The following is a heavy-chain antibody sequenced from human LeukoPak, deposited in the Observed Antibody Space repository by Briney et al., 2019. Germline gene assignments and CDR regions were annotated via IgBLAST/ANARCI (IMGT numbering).Heavy chain of an antibody. CDR1: GYTLTELS. D-gene: IGHD3-16*01. V-gene: IGHV1-24*01. CDR3: ATARGGGVGYYFDY. Sequence: GASVKVSCKVSGYTLTELSMHWVRQAPGKGLDWMGGFDPEDGETIYAQKFQGRVTMTEDTSTDTAYMELSSLRSEDTAVYYCATARGGGVGYYFDYWGQGTLVTVSS. CDR2: FDPEDGET. J-gene: IGHJ4*02.